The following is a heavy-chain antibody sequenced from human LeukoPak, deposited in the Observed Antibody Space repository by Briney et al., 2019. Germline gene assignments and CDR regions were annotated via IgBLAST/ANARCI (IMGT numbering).Heavy chain of an antibody. CDR3: AKGGIVVVPAAHFDY. Sequence: GGSLRLSCAASGFTFSSYGMHWVRQAPGKGLEWVAVISYDGSNKYYADSVGGRFTISRDNSKNTLYLQMNSLRAEDTAVYYCAKGGIVVVPAAHFDYWGQGTLVTVSS. CDR2: ISYDGSNK. D-gene: IGHD2-2*01. J-gene: IGHJ4*02. V-gene: IGHV3-30*18. CDR1: GFTFSSYG.